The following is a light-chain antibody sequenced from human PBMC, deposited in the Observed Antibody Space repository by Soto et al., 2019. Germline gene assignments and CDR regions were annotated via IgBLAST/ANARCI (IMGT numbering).Light chain of an antibody. CDR3: QQLNSYPPST. V-gene: IGKV1-9*01. Sequence: DIQLTQSPSFLSASVGDRVTITCRASKGISSYLAWYQQKPGKAPKLLIYAASTLQSGVPSRFSGSGSGTEFTLTISSLQPEDFATYYCQQLNSYPPSTFGPGTKVDIK. J-gene: IGKJ3*01. CDR2: AAS. CDR1: KGISSY.